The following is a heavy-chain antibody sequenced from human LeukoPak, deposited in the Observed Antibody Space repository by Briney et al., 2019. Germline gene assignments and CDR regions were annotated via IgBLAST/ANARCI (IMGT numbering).Heavy chain of an antibody. CDR2: IYYSGST. J-gene: IGHJ6*03. Sequence: PSETLSLTCTVSGGSISSYYWSWIRQPPGKGLEWIGYIYYSGSTNYNPSLKSRVTISVDTSKNQFSLKLSSVTAADTAVYYCARDVPVYYYYMDVWGKGTTVTISS. CDR1: GGSISSYY. V-gene: IGHV4-59*01. CDR3: ARDVPVYYYYMDV.